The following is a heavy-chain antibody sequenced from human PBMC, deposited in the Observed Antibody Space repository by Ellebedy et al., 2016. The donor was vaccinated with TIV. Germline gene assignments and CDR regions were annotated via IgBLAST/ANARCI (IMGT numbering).Heavy chain of an antibody. D-gene: IGHD3-10*01. J-gene: IGHJ4*02. CDR1: GFTFSTYG. CDR3: AKDLGFYGSGCDY. V-gene: IGHV3-30*18. Sequence: GESLKISCAASGFTFSTYGMHWVRQAPGKGLEWVAFMSYDGRNKYYGDSVKGRFTISRDNSKNTLYLQMKSLRTEDTALYYCAKDLGFYGSGCDYWGQGTLVTVSS. CDR2: MSYDGRNK.